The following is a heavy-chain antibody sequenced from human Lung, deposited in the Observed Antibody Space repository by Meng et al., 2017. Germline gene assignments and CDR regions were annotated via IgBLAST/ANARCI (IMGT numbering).Heavy chain of an antibody. Sequence: EQREQWGTVLLMSSGALSLTCVCAGGSFSDYYWIEIRQPPGKGLEWIGEINHSGRTNYNPSLESRATISVDTSQNNLSLKLSSVTAADSAVYYCARGPTTMAHDFDYWGQGTLVTVSS. V-gene: IGHV4-34*01. J-gene: IGHJ4*02. CDR1: GGSFSDYY. CDR2: INHSGRT. CDR3: ARGPTTMAHDFDY. D-gene: IGHD4-11*01.